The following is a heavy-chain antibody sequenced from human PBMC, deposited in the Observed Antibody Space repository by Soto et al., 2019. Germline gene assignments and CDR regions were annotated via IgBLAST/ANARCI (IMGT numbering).Heavy chain of an antibody. Sequence: QVQLVQSGPEVKRPGASVKVSCKSFGYTFIKYGISWVRLAPGQRPEWMGWISGNGVPHYAPRHQGRFTMTVDTSSSTAFMELKSLTSDDTAMYYCARDEKNWAKFDYWGQGTLVTVSS. V-gene: IGHV1-18*01. D-gene: IGHD3-16*01. CDR3: ARDEKNWAKFDY. J-gene: IGHJ4*02. CDR2: ISGNGVP. CDR1: GYTFIKYG.